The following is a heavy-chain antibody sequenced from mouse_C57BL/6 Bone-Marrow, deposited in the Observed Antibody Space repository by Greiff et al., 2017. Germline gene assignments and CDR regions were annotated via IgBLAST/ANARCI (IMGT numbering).Heavy chain of an antibody. CDR2: IDPSDSET. J-gene: IGHJ2*01. V-gene: IGHV1-52*01. CDR3: ARSYYGNYCDY. D-gene: IGHD1-1*01. Sequence: QVQLQQPGAELVRPGSSVKLSCKASGYTFTSYWMHWVKQRPIQGLEWIGNIDPSDSETHYNQKFKDKATLTVDKSSSTAYMQHSSLTSEDSAVYYGARSYYGNYCDYWGQGTTLTVSS. CDR1: GYTFTSYW.